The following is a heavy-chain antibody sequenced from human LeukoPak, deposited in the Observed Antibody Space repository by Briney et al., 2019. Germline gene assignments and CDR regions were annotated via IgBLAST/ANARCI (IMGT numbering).Heavy chain of an antibody. D-gene: IGHD6-6*01. J-gene: IGHJ4*02. CDR3: ARAWWGYSSSFTYDY. CDR1: GGSISSGGYS. Sequence: PSETLSLTCAVSGGSISSGGYSWSWIRQPPGKGLEWIGYIYHSGSTYYNPSLKSRVTISVDRSKNQFSLKLSSVTAADTAVYYCARAWWGYSSSFTYDYWGQGTLVTVSS. CDR2: IYHSGST. V-gene: IGHV4-30-2*01.